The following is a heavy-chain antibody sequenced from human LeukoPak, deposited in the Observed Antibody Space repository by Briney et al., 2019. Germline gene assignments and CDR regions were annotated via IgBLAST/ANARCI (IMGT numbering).Heavy chain of an antibody. Sequence: ASVKVSCKASGGTFSSYAISWVRQAPGQGLEWMGGIIPIFGTANYAQKFQGRVTITADEPTSTAYMELSSLRSEDTAVYYCARELLEWELVYWGQGTLVTVSS. CDR2: IIPIFGTA. D-gene: IGHD1-26*01. CDR1: GGTFSSYA. J-gene: IGHJ4*02. CDR3: ARELLEWELVY. V-gene: IGHV1-69*13.